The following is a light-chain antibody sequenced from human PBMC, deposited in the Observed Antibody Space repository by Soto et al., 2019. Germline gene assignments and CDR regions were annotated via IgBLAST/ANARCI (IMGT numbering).Light chain of an antibody. CDR1: SSEIGSYNH. Sequence: QSVLTQPSSVSGSPGQSIPISCSGTSSEIGSYNHVAWYQQFPGKSPKLMIYAVSDRPPGVSDRFSGSKSGITAYLTRYGLQTEDEAHYSCISYNHRQSYIFGTGTKVTV. J-gene: IGLJ1*01. CDR2: AVS. CDR3: ISYNHRQSYI. V-gene: IGLV2-14*03.